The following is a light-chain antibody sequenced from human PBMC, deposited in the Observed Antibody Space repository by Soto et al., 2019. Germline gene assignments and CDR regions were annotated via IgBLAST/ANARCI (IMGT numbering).Light chain of an antibody. CDR2: GAS. CDR3: QQYGSSPQT. V-gene: IGKV3-20*01. CDR1: QSVSTSY. Sequence: EIVLTQSPGTLSLSPGERAPLSYRASQSVSTSYLAWYQQKPGQAPRLLIYGASSRATGIPDRFSGSGSGTDFTLTISRLEPEDFAVYYCQQYGSSPQTFGQGTKVEIK. J-gene: IGKJ1*01.